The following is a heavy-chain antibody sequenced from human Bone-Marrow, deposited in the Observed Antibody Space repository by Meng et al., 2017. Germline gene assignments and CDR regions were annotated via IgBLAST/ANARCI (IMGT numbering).Heavy chain of an antibody. V-gene: IGHV3-15*01. Sequence: GESLKISCAASGFTFSNAWMSWVRQAPGKGLEWVGRIKSIPDGGTTDYAAPVKGRFTISRDDSKNTVYMQMSSLKTEDTAVYYCSTFYCSDGTCSQHFWGQGTLVTVSS. D-gene: IGHD2-15*01. CDR2: IKSIPDGGTT. J-gene: IGHJ4*02. CDR3: STFYCSDGTCSQHF. CDR1: GFTFSNAW.